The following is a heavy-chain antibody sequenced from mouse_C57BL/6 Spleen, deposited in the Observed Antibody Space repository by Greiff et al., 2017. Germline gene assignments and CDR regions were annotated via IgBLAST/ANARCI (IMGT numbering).Heavy chain of an antibody. J-gene: IGHJ1*03. D-gene: IGHD1-1*01. V-gene: IGHV1-50*01. CDR1: GYTFTSYW. CDR2: IDPSDSYT. Sequence: QVQLQQPGAELVKPGASVKLSCKASGYTFTSYWMQWVKQRPGQGLEWIGEIDPSDSYTNYNQKFQGKATLTVVTSSSTAYMQLSSLTSEDSAVYYCARSYYGNFDVWGTGTTVTVSS. CDR3: ARSYYGNFDV.